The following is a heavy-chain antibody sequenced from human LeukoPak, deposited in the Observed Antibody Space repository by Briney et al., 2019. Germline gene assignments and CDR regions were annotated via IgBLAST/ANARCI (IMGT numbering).Heavy chain of an antibody. CDR3: AKYDLGDVYFDV. CDR2: ISRSGSA. Sequence: SETLSLTCTVSGASISSFYWSWIRQPPGKGLEWIGYISRSGSANYNPSLKSRVTISADTSKNQVSLKLHSVTAADTAVYYCAKYDLGDVYFDVWGQGTMVTVSP. V-gene: IGHV4-59*01. D-gene: IGHD3-16*01. J-gene: IGHJ3*01. CDR1: GASISSFY.